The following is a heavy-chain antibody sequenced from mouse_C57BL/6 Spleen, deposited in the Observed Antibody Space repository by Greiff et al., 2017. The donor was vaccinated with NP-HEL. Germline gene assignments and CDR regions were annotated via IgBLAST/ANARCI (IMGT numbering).Heavy chain of an antibody. CDR1: GYSFTGYY. V-gene: IGHV1-42*01. CDR2: INPSTGGT. D-gene: IGHD4-1*01. CDR3: ARKGRTGAMDY. Sequence: VQLQQSGPELVKPGASVKISCKASGYSFTGYYMNWVKQSPEKSLEWIGEINPSTGGTTYNQKFKAKATLTVDKSSSTAYMQLKSLTSEDSAVYYCARKGRTGAMDYWGQGTSVTVSS. J-gene: IGHJ4*01.